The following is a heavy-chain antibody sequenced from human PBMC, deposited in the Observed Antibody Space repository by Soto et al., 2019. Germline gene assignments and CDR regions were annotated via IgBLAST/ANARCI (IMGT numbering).Heavy chain of an antibody. CDR1: GFTFSNAW. CDR2: IKSKTDGGTT. Sequence: GGSLRLSCAASGFTFSNAWMNWVRQAPGNGLEWVGRIKSKTDGGTTDYAAPVKGRFTISRDDSKNTLYLQMNSLKTEDTAVYYCTTVGPCISTSCYKGSPYYYYYGMDVWGQGTTVTVSS. D-gene: IGHD2-2*01. CDR3: TTVGPCISTSCYKGSPYYYYYGMDV. V-gene: IGHV3-15*07. J-gene: IGHJ6*02.